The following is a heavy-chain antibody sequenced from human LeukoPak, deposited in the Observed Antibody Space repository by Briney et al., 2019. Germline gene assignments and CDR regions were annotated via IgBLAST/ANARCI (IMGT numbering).Heavy chain of an antibody. CDR1: GGTFSSYA. V-gene: IGHV1-69*06. J-gene: IGHJ1*01. D-gene: IGHD1-14*01. Sequence: SVKVSCKASGGTFSSYAISWVRQAPGQGLKWMGGIIPIFGTANYAQKFQGRVTITADKSTSTAYMELSSLRSEDTAVYYCARSSTGSEYFQHWGQGTLVTVSS. CDR2: IIPIFGTA. CDR3: ARSSTGSEYFQH.